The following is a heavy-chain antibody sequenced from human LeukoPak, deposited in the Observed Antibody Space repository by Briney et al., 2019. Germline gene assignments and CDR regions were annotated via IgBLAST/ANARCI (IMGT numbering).Heavy chain of an antibody. CDR1: GFTFSSYW. J-gene: IGHJ6*03. CDR2: IKQDGSEK. V-gene: IGHV3-7*01. Sequence: GGSLRLSCAASGFTFSSYWMSWVRQAPGKGLEWVANIKQDGSEKYYVDSVKGRFTISRDNAKNSLYLQMNSLRAEDTAVYYCARVKATTGTNKNYYYYYMDVWGKGTTVTISS. CDR3: ARVKATTGTNKNYYYYYMDV. D-gene: IGHD1-1*01.